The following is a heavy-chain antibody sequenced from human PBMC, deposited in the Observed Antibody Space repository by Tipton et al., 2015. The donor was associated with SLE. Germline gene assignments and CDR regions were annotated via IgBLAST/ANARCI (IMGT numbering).Heavy chain of an antibody. V-gene: IGHV4-61*05. CDR1: GGSISSSSYY. Sequence: TLSLTCTVSGGSISSSSYYWGWIRQPPGKGLEWIGYIYYSGSTNYNPSLKSRVTISVDTSKNQFSLKLSSVTAADTAVYYCARGPSSLDSTHGGAFDIWGQGTMVTVSS. CDR3: ARGPSSLDSTHGGAFDI. D-gene: IGHD3-22*01. J-gene: IGHJ3*02. CDR2: IYYSGST.